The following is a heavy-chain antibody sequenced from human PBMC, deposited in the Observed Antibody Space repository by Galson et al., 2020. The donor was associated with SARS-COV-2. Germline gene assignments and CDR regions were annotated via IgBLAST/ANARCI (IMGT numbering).Heavy chain of an antibody. CDR2: LIPTFSTS. CDR1: GGSFNSYS. V-gene: IGHV1-69*13. CDR3: AIDVLSNYYVPAGLVY. Sequence: SVKVSCKTSGGSFNSYSISWVRQAPGEGLEWMGSLIPTFSTSNNAQKFQGRVTITADGFTGTAFMELTSLRSEDTATYYCAIDVLSNYYVPAGLVYWGQGTLVTVSS. J-gene: IGHJ4*02. D-gene: IGHD3-3*01.